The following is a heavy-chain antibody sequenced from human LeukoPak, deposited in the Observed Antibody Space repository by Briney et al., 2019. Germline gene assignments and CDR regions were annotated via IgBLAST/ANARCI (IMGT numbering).Heavy chain of an antibody. J-gene: IGHJ3*02. CDR2: ISGDGGST. CDR3: AKDASRGSSGYFSDAFDI. D-gene: IGHD3-22*01. CDR1: GFTFDDYA. V-gene: IGHV3-43*02. Sequence: GGSLRLSCAASGFTFDDYAMHWVRQAPGKGLGWVSLISGDGGSTYYADSVKGRFTISRDNSKNSLYLQMNGLRTEDTALYYCAKDASRGSSGYFSDAFDIWGQGTMVTVSS.